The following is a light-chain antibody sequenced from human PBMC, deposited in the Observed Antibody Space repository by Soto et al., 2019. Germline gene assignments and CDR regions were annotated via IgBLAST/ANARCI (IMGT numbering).Light chain of an antibody. CDR3: SSYAGSNSYV. Sequence: QSVLTQPASVSGSPGQSITISCSGTTNDVGGYNYVSWYQHHPGKAPKLMIFDVSERPSGVPDRFSGSKSGNTASLTVSGLQAEDEADYYCSSYAGSNSYVFGTGTKVTVL. V-gene: IGLV2-8*01. J-gene: IGLJ1*01. CDR2: DVS. CDR1: TNDVGGYNY.